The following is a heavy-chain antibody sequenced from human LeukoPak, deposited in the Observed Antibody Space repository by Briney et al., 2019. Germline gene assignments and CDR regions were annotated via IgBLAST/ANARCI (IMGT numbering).Heavy chain of an antibody. CDR3: ARGLGIISCCESLNWFDP. V-gene: IGHV1-18*01. CDR1: GYTFTSYG. CDR2: VSTHNGFT. Sequence: GASVKVSCKASGYTFTSYGISWVRQAPGQGLEWTGWVSTHNGFTKYAQKFQGRVTMTTDTSTSTAYMELGSLRSDDTAVYYCARGLGIISCCESLNWFDPWGQGTLVSVSS. D-gene: IGHD3-16*01. J-gene: IGHJ5*02.